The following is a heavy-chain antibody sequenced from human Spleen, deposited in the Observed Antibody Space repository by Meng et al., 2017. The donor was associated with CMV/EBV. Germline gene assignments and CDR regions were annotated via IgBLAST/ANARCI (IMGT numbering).Heavy chain of an antibody. J-gene: IGHJ4*02. V-gene: IGHV1-18*01. CDR1: GYTFTNHG. CDR3: ARTNWGYFDY. CDR2: IRVNNGKT. Sequence: VSCKASGYTFTNHGISWVRQAPGQGLEWMGWIRVNNGKTNYAEKFQGRVNMMTDRSTSTAYMELRSLRTDDTAVYYCARTNWGYFDYWGQGTLVTVSS. D-gene: IGHD7-27*01.